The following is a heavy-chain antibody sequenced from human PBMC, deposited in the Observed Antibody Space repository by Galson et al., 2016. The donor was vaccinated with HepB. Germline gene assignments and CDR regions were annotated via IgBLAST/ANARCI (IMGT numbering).Heavy chain of an antibody. V-gene: IGHV3-64D*08. CDR3: VKDRAYDVLYGFYAGFDY. D-gene: IGHD3-9*01. Sequence: SLRLSCAVSGFTFRKYAMHWVRQAPGKGLEYVAAISGDGLATYYADSVKGRFTIYRDTSKDTVHLQMSGLRLEDTAVYSCVKDRAYDVLYGFYAGFDYWGQGILVAVSS. CDR1: GFTFRKYA. CDR2: ISGDGLAT. J-gene: IGHJ4*02.